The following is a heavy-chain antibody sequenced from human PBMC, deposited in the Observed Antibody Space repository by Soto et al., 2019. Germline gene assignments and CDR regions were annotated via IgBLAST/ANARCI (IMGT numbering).Heavy chain of an antibody. V-gene: IGHV3-23*01. Sequence: VQLLESGGGLVQPGHSLTLSCEASGFTFDNYAIAWVRQAPGKGLECVATLTASGHRTYSADYGKGSLSISRDNSKNTPFLQLNNLGSADTDVYYCAKDVEVTEATSVAVAVWGQGTRVPVAS. CDR3: AKDVEVTEATSVAVAV. J-gene: IGHJ4*03. CDR1: GFTFDNYA. D-gene: IGHD1-26*01. CDR2: LTASGHRT.